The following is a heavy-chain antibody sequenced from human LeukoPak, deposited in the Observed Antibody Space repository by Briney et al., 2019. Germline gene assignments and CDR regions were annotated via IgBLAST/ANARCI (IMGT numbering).Heavy chain of an antibody. V-gene: IGHV4-59*01. D-gene: IGHD5-18*01. CDR3: ARVDPMVDTAMVHFDY. CDR2: IYYSGST. CDR1: GGSISSYY. J-gene: IGHJ4*02. Sequence: SETLSLTCTVSGGSISSYYWSWIRQPPGKGLEWIGYIYYSGSTNYNPSLKSRVTISVDTSKNQFSLKLSSVTAADTAVYYCARVDPMVDTAMVHFDYWGQGTLVTVSS.